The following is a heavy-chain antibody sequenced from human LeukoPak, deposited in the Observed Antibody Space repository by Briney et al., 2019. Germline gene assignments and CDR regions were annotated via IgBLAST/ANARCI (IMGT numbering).Heavy chain of an antibody. Sequence: SETLSLTCTVSGGSISSYYWSWIRQPPGKGLEWIGYIYYSGSTNYNPSLKSRVTISVDTSKNQFSLKLSSVTAADTAVYYCARETHYDILTGYYGPGYFDLWGRGTLVTVSS. CDR3: ARETHYDILTGYYGPGYFDL. V-gene: IGHV4-59*08. CDR1: GGSISSYY. CDR2: IYYSGST. D-gene: IGHD3-9*01. J-gene: IGHJ2*01.